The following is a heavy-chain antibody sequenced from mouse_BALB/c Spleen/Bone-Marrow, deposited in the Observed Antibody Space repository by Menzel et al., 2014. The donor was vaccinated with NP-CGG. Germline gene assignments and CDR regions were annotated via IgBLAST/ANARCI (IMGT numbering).Heavy chain of an antibody. CDR1: GFTFSSYA. CDR2: ISSGGSYT. D-gene: IGHD2-4*01. Sequence: DVKLVESGGGLVKPGGSLKLPCAASGFTFSSYAMSWVRQTPEKRLEWVATISSGGSYTYYPDSVKGRFTISRDNAKNTLYLQMSSLRSEDTAMYYCARHGITGLLDYWGQGTTLTVSS. V-gene: IGHV5-9-3*01. J-gene: IGHJ2*01. CDR3: ARHGITGLLDY.